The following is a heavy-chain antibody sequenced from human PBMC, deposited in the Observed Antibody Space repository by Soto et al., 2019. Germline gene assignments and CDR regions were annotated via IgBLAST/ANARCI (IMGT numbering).Heavy chain of an antibody. CDR2: IYPGDSDT. CDR3: ARYPTLTDYFFHGMDV. CDR1: GYTFTHYW. V-gene: IGHV5-51*01. D-gene: IGHD4-17*01. J-gene: IGHJ6*02. Sequence: PGESLTISCTSSGYTFTHYWIVWVRQIPGKGLEWMGIIYPGDSDTRYSPSFQGQVTISADRSISTAYLQWSSLKASDTGMYYCARYPTLTDYFFHGMDVWGQGTTVTVSS.